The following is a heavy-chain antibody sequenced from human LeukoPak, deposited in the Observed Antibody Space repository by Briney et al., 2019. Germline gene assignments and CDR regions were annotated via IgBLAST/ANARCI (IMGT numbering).Heavy chain of an antibody. D-gene: IGHD3-9*01. CDR3: ALYYDILTGYLH. Sequence: GGSLRLSCAASGFTFSDHCMDWVRQAPGKGLEWVGRTRNKANSYTTEYAASVKGRFTISRDDSKNSLYLQMNSLKTEDTAVYYCALYYDILTGYLHWGQGTLVTVSS. CDR2: TRNKANSYTT. CDR1: GFTFSDHC. J-gene: IGHJ4*02. V-gene: IGHV3-72*01.